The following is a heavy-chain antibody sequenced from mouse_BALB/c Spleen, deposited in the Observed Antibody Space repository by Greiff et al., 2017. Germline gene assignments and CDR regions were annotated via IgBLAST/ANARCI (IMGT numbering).Heavy chain of an antibody. CDR1: GFTFSSFG. CDR3: ARGGTPVYAMDY. CDR2: ISSGSSTI. J-gene: IGHJ4*01. Sequence: EVMLVESGGGLVQPGGSRKLSCAASGFTFSSFGMHWVRQAPEKGLEWVAYISSGSSTIYYADTVKGRFTISRDNPKNTLFLQMTSLRSEDTAMYYCARGGTPVYAMDYWGQGTSVTVSS. V-gene: IGHV5-17*02.